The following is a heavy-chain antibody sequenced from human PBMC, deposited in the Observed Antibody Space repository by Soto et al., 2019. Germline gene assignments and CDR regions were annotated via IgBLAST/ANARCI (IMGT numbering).Heavy chain of an antibody. V-gene: IGHV4-59*02. Sequence: ASETLSLTCTVTGDSVNSYYWSWMRQPPGKGLECMGYVYYSGSTNYNPTLKSRVTISIDTSKNQISLRLKSVTAADTAVYYCERAETSGIHYFDYWRQGSLDTVSS. CDR3: ERAETSGIHYFDY. J-gene: IGHJ4*02. CDR1: GDSVNSYY. CDR2: VYYSGST.